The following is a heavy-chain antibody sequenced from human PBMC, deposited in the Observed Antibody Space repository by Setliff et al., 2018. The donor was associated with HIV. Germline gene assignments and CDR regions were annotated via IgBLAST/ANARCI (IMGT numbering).Heavy chain of an antibody. CDR1: EFTFSSYE. V-gene: IGHV3-48*03. D-gene: IGHD4-17*01. CDR3: ARLSPPDDYGDLGGVDY. Sequence: GGSLRLSCEASEFTFSSYEMNWVRQAPGKGLEWVAYISSSDSTVYYIDSVKGRFTIYRHNAENSLFLQMDSLRAEDTAVYYCARLSPPDDYGDLGGVDYWGQGTLVTVSS. CDR2: ISSSDSTV. J-gene: IGHJ4*02.